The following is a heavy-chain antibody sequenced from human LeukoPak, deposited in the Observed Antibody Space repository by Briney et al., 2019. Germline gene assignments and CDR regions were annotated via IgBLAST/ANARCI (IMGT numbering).Heavy chain of an antibody. CDR1: GGSVSSAGYA. Sequence: SQTLSLTCAVSGGSVSSAGYAWSWIRQPPGKGLEWIGYIYHSGTTYYNPSLKSRVTISVDRSKSQCSLKLSSVTAADTAVYYCARAPNYYDSSGYYYRPPLGFDYWGQGTLVTVSS. J-gene: IGHJ4*02. V-gene: IGHV4-30-2*01. CDR2: IYHSGTT. CDR3: ARAPNYYDSSGYYYRPPLGFDY. D-gene: IGHD3-22*01.